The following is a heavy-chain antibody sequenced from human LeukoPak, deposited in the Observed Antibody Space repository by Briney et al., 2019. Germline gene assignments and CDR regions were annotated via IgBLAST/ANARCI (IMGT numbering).Heavy chain of an antibody. D-gene: IGHD6-13*01. J-gene: IGHJ4*02. V-gene: IGHV1-2*02. CDR3: ARDPTGAAAGTSGY. Sequence: ASVTVSCKASGYTFTGYYMHWVRQAPGQGLEWMGWINPNSGGTNYAQKFQGRVTMTRDTSISTAYMELSRLRSDDTAVYYCARDPTGAAAGTSGYWGQGTLVTVSS. CDR1: GYTFTGYY. CDR2: INPNSGGT.